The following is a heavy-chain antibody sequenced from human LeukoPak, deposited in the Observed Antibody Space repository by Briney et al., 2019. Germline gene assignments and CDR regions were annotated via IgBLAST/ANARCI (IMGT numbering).Heavy chain of an antibody. CDR2: ISGSGGST. CDR3: AQTGLRYFDWSRY. CDR1: GFTFSSYA. V-gene: IGHV3-23*01. Sequence: PGGSLRLSCAASGFTFSSYAMSWVRQAPGKGLEWVSGISGSGGSTYYADSVKGRFTISRDNSKNTLYLQMNSLRAEDTAVYYCAQTGLRYFDWSRYWGQGTLVTVSS. D-gene: IGHD3-9*01. J-gene: IGHJ4*02.